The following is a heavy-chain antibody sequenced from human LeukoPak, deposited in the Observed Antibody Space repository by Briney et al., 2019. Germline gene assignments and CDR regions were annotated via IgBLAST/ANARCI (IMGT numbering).Heavy chain of an antibody. CDR1: GGSISSGGYY. CDR2: IYYSGST. V-gene: IGHV4-31*03. J-gene: IGHJ5*02. D-gene: IGHD3-22*01. Sequence: SETLSLTCTVSGGSISSGGYYWSWIRQHPGKGLEWIGYIYYSGSTYYNPSLKSRVTISVDTSKNQFSLKLSSVTAADTAVYYCASRPNYYDSNWFDPWGQGTLVTVSS. CDR3: ASRPNYYDSNWFDP.